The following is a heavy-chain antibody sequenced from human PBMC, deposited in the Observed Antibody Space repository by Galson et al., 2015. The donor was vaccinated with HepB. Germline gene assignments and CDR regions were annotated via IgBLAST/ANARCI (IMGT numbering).Heavy chain of an antibody. Sequence: SLRLSCAASGFTFSRYGMNWVRQAPGKGLEWVAVISYDGNNEYYADSVKGRFTISRDNSDSTVHLQLNSLRAEDTAVYYCTKSPNYGSGAHLDYWGQAPLVTVSS. CDR1: GFTFSRYG. CDR3: TKSPNYGSGAHLDY. J-gene: IGHJ4*02. V-gene: IGHV3-30*18. CDR2: ISYDGNNE. D-gene: IGHD3-10*01.